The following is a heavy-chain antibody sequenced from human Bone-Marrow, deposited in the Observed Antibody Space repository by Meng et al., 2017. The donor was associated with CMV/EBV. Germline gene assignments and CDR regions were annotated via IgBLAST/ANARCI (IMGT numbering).Heavy chain of an antibody. D-gene: IGHD6-19*01. CDR2: ISYDGSNK. V-gene: IGHV3-30-3*01. CDR3: ARDQSSGWYTLQSGYGMYV. CDR1: GFTFSSYA. J-gene: IGHJ6*01. Sequence: GGSLRLSCAASGFTFSSYAMHWVRQAPGKGLEWVAVISYDGSNKYYADSVKGRFTISRDNSKNTLYLQMNSLRAEDTAVYYCARDQSSGWYTLQSGYGMYVWGQGTTVTVSS.